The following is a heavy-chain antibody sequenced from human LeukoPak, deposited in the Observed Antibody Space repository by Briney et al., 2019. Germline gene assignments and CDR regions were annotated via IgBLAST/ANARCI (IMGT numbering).Heavy chain of an antibody. CDR1: GASISSGDYY. Sequence: SETLSLTCSVSGASISSGDYYWSWIRQPPGKGLEWIGYMYYSGTTNYNPSLKTRVTISVDTSKNQFSLKLSSVTAADTAVYYCARGPNYVWGSYRYFDYWAREFWSPSPQ. D-gene: IGHD3-16*02. CDR3: ARGPNYVWGSYRYFDY. J-gene: IGHJ4*02. V-gene: IGHV4-30-4*01. CDR2: MYYSGTT.